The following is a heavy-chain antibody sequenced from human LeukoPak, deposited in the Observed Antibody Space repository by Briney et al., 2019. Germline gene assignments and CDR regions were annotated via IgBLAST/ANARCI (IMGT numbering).Heavy chain of an antibody. V-gene: IGHV3-23*01. Sequence: GGSLRLSCAASGFTFSSYGMNWVRQAPGKGLEWVSSLSDGGHSSFYADSVKGRFTIYRDDSQNILYLQMNNLSGDDTALYYCAFSPLGFNYGYAYWGQGTLVTVSS. CDR1: GFTFSSYG. CDR2: LSDGGHSS. D-gene: IGHD5-18*01. CDR3: AFSPLGFNYGYAY. J-gene: IGHJ4*02.